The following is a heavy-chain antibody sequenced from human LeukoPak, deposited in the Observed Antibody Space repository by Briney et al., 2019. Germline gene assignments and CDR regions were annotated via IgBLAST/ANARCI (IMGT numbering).Heavy chain of an antibody. CDR1: GFSFSGST. CDR2: IRTKGNNYAT. Sequence: GGSLKLSCAASGFSFSGSTIHWVRQASGKGLEWVSRIRTKGNNYATAYAASVRGRFTISRDDSKNTAFLQMNSLKTEDTAMYYCTRHADDTSNWGQGTLVTVSS. V-gene: IGHV3-73*01. CDR3: TRHADDTSN. D-gene: IGHD3-9*01. J-gene: IGHJ4*02.